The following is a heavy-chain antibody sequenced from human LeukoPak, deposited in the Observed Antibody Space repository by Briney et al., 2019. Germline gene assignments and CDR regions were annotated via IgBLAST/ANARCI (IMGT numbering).Heavy chain of an antibody. D-gene: IGHD3-22*01. V-gene: IGHV3-48*01. Sequence: GGSLRLSCAGSGFTFRSYSMNWVRQAPGKGLEWVSYISSSGSTIYYADSVKGRFTISRDNTKNSLYLQMNSLRAEDTAVYYCARGPSYYYDSSGYLFDYWGQGTLVTVSS. CDR2: ISSSGSTI. CDR1: GFTFRSYS. J-gene: IGHJ4*02. CDR3: ARGPSYYYDSSGYLFDY.